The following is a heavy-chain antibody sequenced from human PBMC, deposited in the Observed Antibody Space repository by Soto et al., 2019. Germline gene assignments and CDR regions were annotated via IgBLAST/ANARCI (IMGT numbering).Heavy chain of an antibody. CDR1: GGSISSSSYY. D-gene: IGHD3-22*01. Sequence: NPSETLSLTCTVSGGSISSSSYYWGWIRQPPGKGLEWIGSIYYSWSTYYNPSLKSRVTISVDTSKNQFSLKLSSVTAADTAVYYCARPHAGDYDSSGYFPQGTWFDPWGQGTLVTVSS. V-gene: IGHV4-39*01. CDR3: ARPHAGDYDSSGYFPQGTWFDP. J-gene: IGHJ5*02. CDR2: IYYSWST.